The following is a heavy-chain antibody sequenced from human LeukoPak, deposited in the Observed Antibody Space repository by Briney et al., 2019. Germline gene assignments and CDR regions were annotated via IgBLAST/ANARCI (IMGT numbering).Heavy chain of an antibody. Sequence: SVKVSCKASGYTFTSYDINWVRQAPGQGLEWMGGIIPIFGTANYAQKFQGRVTITADESTSTAYMELSSLRSEDTAVYYCARTKSFRCVAAAYYFDYWGQGTLVTVSS. CDR2: IIPIFGTA. CDR3: ARTKSFRCVAAAYYFDY. J-gene: IGHJ4*02. CDR1: GYTFTSYD. D-gene: IGHD6-13*01. V-gene: IGHV1-69*13.